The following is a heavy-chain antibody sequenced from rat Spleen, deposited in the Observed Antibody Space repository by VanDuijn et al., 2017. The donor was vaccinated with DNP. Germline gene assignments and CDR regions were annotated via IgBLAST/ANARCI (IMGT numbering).Heavy chain of an antibody. J-gene: IGHJ2*01. CDR3: AKPDQ. CDR1: GFTFSDYN. CDR2: ISYDGLST. Sequence: EVQLVESGGDLVQPGGSLKLSCVASGFTFSDYNMVWVRQAPKKGLEWVATISYDGLSTNYRDSVKGRFTISRDNAKSTLYLQMDSVRSEDTATYYCAKPDQWGQGVMVTVSS. V-gene: IGHV5-7*01.